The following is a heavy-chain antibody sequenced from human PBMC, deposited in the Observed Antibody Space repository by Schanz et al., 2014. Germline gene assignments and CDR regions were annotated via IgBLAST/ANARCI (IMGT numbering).Heavy chain of an antibody. Sequence: QVQLVQSGAEVKKPGASVKVSCKASGYTFTVYYMHWVRQAPGQGLEWMGRINPNSGGTNYAQKFQGRVSMTRDTSINTAYMELSSLTSADTAIYFCARDKSEHHLLFFDFWGQGALVTVSP. CDR2: INPNSGGT. V-gene: IGHV1-2*06. CDR1: GYTFTVYY. J-gene: IGHJ4*02. CDR3: ARDKSEHHLLFFDF.